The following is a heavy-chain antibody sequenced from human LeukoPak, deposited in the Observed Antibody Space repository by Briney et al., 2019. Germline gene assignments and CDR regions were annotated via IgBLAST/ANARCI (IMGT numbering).Heavy chain of an antibody. J-gene: IGHJ4*02. D-gene: IGHD6-13*01. Sequence: SETLSLTCAVSGGSISSSSYYWGWIRQPPGKGLEGIGSIYYSGSTYYNPSLKSRVTISVDTSKNQFSLKLSSVSAADTAVYYCARNKQLVGPFDYWGQGTLVTVSS. CDR2: IYYSGST. CDR3: ARNKQLVGPFDY. CDR1: GGSISSSSYY. V-gene: IGHV4-39*07.